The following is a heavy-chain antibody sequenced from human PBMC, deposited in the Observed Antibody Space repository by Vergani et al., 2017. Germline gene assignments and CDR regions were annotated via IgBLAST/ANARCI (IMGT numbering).Heavy chain of an antibody. D-gene: IGHD2-15*01. J-gene: IGHJ4*02. CDR3: ARVGCSGGSCYS. CDR1: GFTFSNYG. V-gene: IGHV3-30*02. CDR2: IRYDGSNT. Sequence: QVQLVESGGGVVQPGGSLRLSCGASGFTFSNYGMHWVRQAPGKGLEWVTFIRYDGSNTYYADSVKGRFTISRDNSKNTLFLQMNSLRPEDTAVYYCARVGCSGGSCYSWGQGTLVTVSS.